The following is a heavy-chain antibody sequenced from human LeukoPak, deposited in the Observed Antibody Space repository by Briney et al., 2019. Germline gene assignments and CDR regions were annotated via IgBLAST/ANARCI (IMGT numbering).Heavy chain of an antibody. V-gene: IGHV3-49*04. CDR2: IRSKSFGGTI. Sequence: GGSLTLSCTTSGFSFGDYAMSWVRQAPGKGLEWIAFIRSKSFGGTIEYAASVKGRLTIPRDDSKGTAYLQMNSLRPEDTAVYYCARSIVVVTYYLDYWGQGTLVAVSS. CDR3: ARSIVVVTYYLDY. CDR1: GFSFGDYA. D-gene: IGHD2-21*02. J-gene: IGHJ4*02.